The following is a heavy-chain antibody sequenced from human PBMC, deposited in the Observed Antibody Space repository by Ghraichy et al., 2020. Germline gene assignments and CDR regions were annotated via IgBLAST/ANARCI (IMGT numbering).Heavy chain of an antibody. CDR3: ARAVTTPLGYFYYMDV. V-gene: IGHV1-18*01. CDR2: INSHNGNT. J-gene: IGHJ6*03. D-gene: IGHD4-17*01. CDR1: GYTFSSYG. Sequence: ASVKVSCKASGYTFSSYGISWVRQAPGQGHEWMGWINSHNGNTNYAQNLQGRVTMTTETSTSTAHMYLRSLRSDDTAVYYCARAVTTPLGYFYYMDVWGKGTTVTVSS.